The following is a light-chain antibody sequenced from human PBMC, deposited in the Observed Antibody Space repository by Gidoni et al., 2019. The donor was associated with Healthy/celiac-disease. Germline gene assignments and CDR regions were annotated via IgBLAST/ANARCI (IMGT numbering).Light chain of an antibody. V-gene: IGLV1-40*01. J-gene: IGLJ2*01. CDR2: GNS. CDR1: SSNIGAGYD. Sequence: QPVLTQPPSVSQAPGQTVTISCTGSSSNIGAGYDVHWYQQLPGTAPKLLIYGNSNRPSGVPDRFSGSKSGTSASLAITGLQAEDEADYYCQSYDSSLSGSVFGGGTKLTVL. CDR3: QSYDSSLSGSV.